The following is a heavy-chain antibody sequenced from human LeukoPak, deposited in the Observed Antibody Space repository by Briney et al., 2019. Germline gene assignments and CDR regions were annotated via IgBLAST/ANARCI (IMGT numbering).Heavy chain of an antibody. D-gene: IGHD3-3*01. CDR3: ARVANDFWSGYYSYYFDY. CDR1: GYTFTSYY. V-gene: IGHV1-8*03. Sequence: ASVKVSCKASGYTFTSYYMHWVRQAPGQGLEWMGWMNPNSGNTGYAQKFQGRVTITRNTSISTAYMELSSLRSEDTAVYYCARVANDFWSGYYSYYFDYWGQGTLVTVSS. CDR2: MNPNSGNT. J-gene: IGHJ4*02.